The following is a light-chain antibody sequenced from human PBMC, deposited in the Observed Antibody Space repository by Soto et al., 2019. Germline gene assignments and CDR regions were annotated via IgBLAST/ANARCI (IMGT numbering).Light chain of an antibody. CDR1: QYISTW. V-gene: IGKV1D-12*01. J-gene: IGKJ3*01. CDR3: QQGRTSPFS. CDR2: SAS. Sequence: DIQMTQSPSFVSASVGDRVTLTCRASQYISTWLAWYQQRLGEAPRLLIFSASTLKNGIPARFSGSGAGTDFPLTISGLQPEDFATYYCQQGRTSPFSFGPGTKV.